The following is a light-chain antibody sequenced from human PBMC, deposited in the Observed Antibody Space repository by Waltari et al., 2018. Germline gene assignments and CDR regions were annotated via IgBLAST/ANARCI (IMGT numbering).Light chain of an antibody. Sequence: QSVLTQSPSVSGAPGQRVTISCSGSSSNIGAGHGVHWYQQFPGRAPKLLIFENNNRPSGVPDRFSGSESGTSASRVITGRQAEDEADYYCQSYDGTLGGLYVFGSGTAVTVL. CDR3: QSYDGTLGGLYV. J-gene: IGLJ1*01. V-gene: IGLV1-40*01. CDR2: ENN. CDR1: SSNIGAGHG.